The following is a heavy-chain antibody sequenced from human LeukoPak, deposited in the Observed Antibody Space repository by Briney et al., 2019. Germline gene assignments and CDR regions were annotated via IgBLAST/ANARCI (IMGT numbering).Heavy chain of an antibody. CDR3: TRGPTLIGVAGTWPLDD. Sequence: GGSLRLSCAASGFTFTSYSMHWVRQAPGGGLEWVSSISSASAYRSYTDSVKGRFTISRDNAKNSLQLKMNSLRAEDSAVYYCTRGPTLIGVAGTWPLDDWGQGTLVTVSS. D-gene: IGHD6-19*01. CDR2: ISSASAYR. CDR1: GFTFTSYS. J-gene: IGHJ4*02. V-gene: IGHV3-21*01.